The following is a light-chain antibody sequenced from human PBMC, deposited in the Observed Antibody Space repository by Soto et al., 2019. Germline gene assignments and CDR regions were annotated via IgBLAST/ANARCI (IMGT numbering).Light chain of an antibody. V-gene: IGKV1-39*01. J-gene: IGKJ1*01. CDR3: QQSFSSKWT. CDR1: QSISSY. Sequence: DIQMTQSPSSLSASVGDRVTISCRASQSISSYLNWYQQKPGKAPNLLIYAASSLQSGVPSRFSGSGSGTDFTLTISSLQTEDFTTYYCQQSFSSKWTFGQGTKVDI. CDR2: AAS.